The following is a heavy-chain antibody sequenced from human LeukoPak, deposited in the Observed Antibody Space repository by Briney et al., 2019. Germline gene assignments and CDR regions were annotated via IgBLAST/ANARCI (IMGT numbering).Heavy chain of an antibody. J-gene: IGHJ6*02. Sequence: SGPTLVNPTQTLTLTCTFSGFSLSTRGVGGSWIRQPPGKALEWLALIYWDDDKRYSPSLKSRLTITKDTSKNQVVLTMTNMDPVNTATYYCAHGLLWFGEDSIYGMDVWGQGTTVTVSS. CDR1: GFSLSTRGVG. V-gene: IGHV2-5*02. D-gene: IGHD3-10*01. CDR2: IYWDDDK. CDR3: AHGLLWFGEDSIYGMDV.